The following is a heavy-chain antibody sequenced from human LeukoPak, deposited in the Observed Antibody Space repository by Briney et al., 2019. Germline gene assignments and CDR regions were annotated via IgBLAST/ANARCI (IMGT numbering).Heavy chain of an antibody. Sequence: ASVKVSCKASGYTFTGYYMHWVRQAPGQGLERMGRIKPNSGGANYAQKFQGRVTMTRDTSISTAYMELSSLRFDDTAVYYCARGSSGPTYYFDYWGQGTLVTVSS. CDR2: IKPNSGGA. J-gene: IGHJ4*02. V-gene: IGHV1-2*02. CDR1: GYTFTGYY. D-gene: IGHD3-22*01. CDR3: ARGSSGPTYYFDY.